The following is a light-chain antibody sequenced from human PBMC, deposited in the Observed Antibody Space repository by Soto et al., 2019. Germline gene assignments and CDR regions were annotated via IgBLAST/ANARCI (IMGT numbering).Light chain of an antibody. CDR2: ANN. Sequence: QSVLTQPPSVSGAPGQRVSISCTGSSSNIGAGYDVHWYQHLPGTAPKLLIYANNNRPSGVPDRFSGSKSGTSASLAITALQAEDEADYYCQTYDSSRSPLYVFGTGTKVTVL. J-gene: IGLJ1*01. CDR3: QTYDSSRSPLYV. V-gene: IGLV1-40*01. CDR1: SSNIGAGYD.